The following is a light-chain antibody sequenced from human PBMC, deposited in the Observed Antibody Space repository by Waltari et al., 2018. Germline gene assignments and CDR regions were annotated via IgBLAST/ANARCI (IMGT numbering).Light chain of an antibody. J-gene: IGLJ2*01. V-gene: IGLV3-1*01. CDR2: QDT. Sequence: SYELTQAHSVSVSPGQTATITCSVDKLENNLTAWYQQKPGQSPVLVLYQDTKRPSGIAERFSGSNSGDTATLTITGTQTTDEADYYCQAWDIKNVIFGGGTKLTVL. CDR1: KLENNL. CDR3: QAWDIKNVI.